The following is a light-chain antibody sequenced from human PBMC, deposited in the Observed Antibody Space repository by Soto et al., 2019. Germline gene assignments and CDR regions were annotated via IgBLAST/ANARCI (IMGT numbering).Light chain of an antibody. CDR2: GAS. CDR3: QQYHNWPIT. V-gene: IGKV3-15*01. CDR1: QSVDSN. Sequence: EILMTQSPATLSVSPGERATLSCRASQSVDSNLAWYQQKPGQAPRLLIYGASTRATAIPARFSGSGSGTEFTLTISSLQSEDFAVYYCQQYHNWPITFGQGTRLEIK. J-gene: IGKJ5*01.